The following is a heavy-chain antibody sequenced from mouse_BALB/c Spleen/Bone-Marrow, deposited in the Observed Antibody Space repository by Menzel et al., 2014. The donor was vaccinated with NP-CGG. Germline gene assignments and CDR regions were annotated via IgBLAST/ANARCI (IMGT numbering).Heavy chain of an antibody. J-gene: IGHJ3*01. CDR2: ISSGGST. CDR3: VRNLSSGVTYFPS. D-gene: IGHD5-1*01. CDR1: GFTFSNYA. V-gene: IGHV5-6-5*01. Sequence: EVKLVESGGDLVKPGGSLKLSCAASGFTFSNYAMSWVRQTPEKRLEWVASISSGGSTYYPDSVKGRFTISRDNARNILYLQMSSLSSGDTAMYYWVRNLSSGVTYFPSWGQGTLSLSLQ.